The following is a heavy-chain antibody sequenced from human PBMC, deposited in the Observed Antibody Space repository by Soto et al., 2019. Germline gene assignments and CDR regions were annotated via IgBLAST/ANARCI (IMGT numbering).Heavy chain of an antibody. CDR3: AGEDMVRGVRDY. CDR1: GFTFSSYW. Sequence: VQLVESGGGLVQPGGSLRPSCAASGFTFSSYWMTWVRQAPGEGLEWLADIKPDGTEKYYVDSVKGRFTISRDNARNSLYLQMNTLRVEDTALYYCAGEDMVRGVRDYWGQGTLVTVSS. CDR2: IKPDGTEK. D-gene: IGHD3-10*01. V-gene: IGHV3-7*04. J-gene: IGHJ4*02.